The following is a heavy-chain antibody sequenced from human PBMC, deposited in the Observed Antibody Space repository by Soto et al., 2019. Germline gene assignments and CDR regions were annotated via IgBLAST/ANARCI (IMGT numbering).Heavy chain of an antibody. CDR2: IYPGDSDT. Sequence: GESLKISCKGSGYSFTSYWIGWVRQMPGKGLEWMGIIYPGDSDTRYSPSFQGQVTISADKSISTAYLQWSSLKASDTAMYYCARQRRDHYYDSSGYYYDYYYYGMDVWGQGTTVTVSS. V-gene: IGHV5-51*01. J-gene: IGHJ6*02. D-gene: IGHD3-22*01. CDR3: ARQRRDHYYDSSGYYYDYYYYGMDV. CDR1: GYSFTSYW.